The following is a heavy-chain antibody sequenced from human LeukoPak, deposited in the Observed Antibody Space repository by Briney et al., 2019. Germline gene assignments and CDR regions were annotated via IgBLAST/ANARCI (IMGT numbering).Heavy chain of an antibody. J-gene: IGHJ6*02. CDR2: IDHSGTT. CDR3: ARLDTDYCGMDV. Sequence: SQTLSLTCAVSGGSISSGGYSWSWIRQPPGKGLEWIGYIDHSGTTYYNPSLKSRSTISTDRSNNQFSLKLSSVTAADTAVYYCARLDTDYCGMDVCGQGTTVTVSS. CDR1: GGSISSGGYS. V-gene: IGHV4-30-2*01. D-gene: IGHD4-17*01.